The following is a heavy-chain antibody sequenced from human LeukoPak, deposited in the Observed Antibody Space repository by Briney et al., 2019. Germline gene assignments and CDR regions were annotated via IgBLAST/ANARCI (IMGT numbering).Heavy chain of an antibody. CDR1: GASVSNYY. Sequence: SETLSLTCRVSGASVSNYYWSWVRQSPGKGLEWIGFFHYSGSTNYNPSLNSRVTTSIETSMNQLSLSMVSVTAADTAVYFCARHHDGGPKLRLDFWGLGVLVTVSS. J-gene: IGHJ4*02. V-gene: IGHV4-59*08. CDR2: FHYSGST. D-gene: IGHD2-15*01. CDR3: ARHHDGGPKLRLDF.